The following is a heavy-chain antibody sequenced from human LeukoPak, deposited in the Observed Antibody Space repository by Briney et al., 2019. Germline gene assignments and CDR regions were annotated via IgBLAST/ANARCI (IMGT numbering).Heavy chain of an antibody. CDR1: GYTFTSYW. Sequence: GESLKISCKGSGYTFTSYWIAWVRQMPGQGLEWMGIIYPGDPDTRYSPSFQGQVTISADKSISTAYLQWSSLKASDTAMYYCARHAETGLWFDPWGQGTLVTVSS. CDR3: ARHAETGLWFDP. V-gene: IGHV5-51*01. CDR2: IYPGDPDT. D-gene: IGHD1-1*01. J-gene: IGHJ5*02.